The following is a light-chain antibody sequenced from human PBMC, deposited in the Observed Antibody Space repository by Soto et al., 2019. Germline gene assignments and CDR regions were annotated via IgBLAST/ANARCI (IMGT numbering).Light chain of an antibody. Sequence: DIQMTQSPSSLSASVGDRVTITCRASQSISSYLNWYQQKPGKAPKLLIYAASSLQSGVPSWFSGSGSATDFTLTISSLQAEDYATYYCQQANSFPLTFGGGTKVDIK. CDR3: QQANSFPLT. CDR2: AAS. V-gene: IGKV1-39*01. J-gene: IGKJ4*01. CDR1: QSISSY.